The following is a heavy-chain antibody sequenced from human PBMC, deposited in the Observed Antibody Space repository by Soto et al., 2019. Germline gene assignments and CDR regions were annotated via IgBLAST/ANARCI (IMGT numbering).Heavy chain of an antibody. CDR2: ISSSSSYI. J-gene: IGHJ6*02. CDR3: ARDKKDYYYYGMDV. CDR1: GFTFSTYS. Sequence: GSLRLSCAASGFTFSTYSMNWVRQAPGKGLEWVSSISSSSSYIYYADSVKGRFTISRDNARNSLYLQMNSLRAEDTAVYYCARDKKDYYYYGMDVWGQGTTVTVSS. V-gene: IGHV3-21*01.